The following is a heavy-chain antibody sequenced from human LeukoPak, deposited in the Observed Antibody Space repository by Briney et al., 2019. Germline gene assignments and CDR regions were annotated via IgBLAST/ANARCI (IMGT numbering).Heavy chain of an antibody. CDR1: GASISSYY. D-gene: IGHD5-24*01. Sequence: SETLSLTCTVSGASISSYYWSWIRQPPGKGLEWIGYIYYSGSTNYNPSLKSRVTISVDTSKNQFSLKLSSVTAADTAVYYCARTIRDGYNPFDYWGQGTLVTVSS. V-gene: IGHV4-59*01. CDR2: IYYSGST. CDR3: ARTIRDGYNPFDY. J-gene: IGHJ4*02.